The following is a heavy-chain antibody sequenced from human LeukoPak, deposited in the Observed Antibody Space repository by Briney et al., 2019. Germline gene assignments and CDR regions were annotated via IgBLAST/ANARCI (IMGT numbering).Heavy chain of an antibody. J-gene: IGHJ5*02. V-gene: IGHV1-69*05. Sequence: GASVKVSCKASGGTFSNYAISWVRQAPGQGLEWMGGIMPIFDTADYAQKFQGRVTMTRNTSISTAYMELSSLRSEDTAVYYCARAGVVVAADSPRPLFDPWGQGTLVTVSS. CDR1: GGTFSNYA. CDR2: IMPIFDTA. D-gene: IGHD2-15*01. CDR3: ARAGVVVAADSPRPLFDP.